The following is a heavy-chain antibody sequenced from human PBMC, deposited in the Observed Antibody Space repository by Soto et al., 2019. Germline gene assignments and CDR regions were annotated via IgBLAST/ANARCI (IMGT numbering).Heavy chain of an antibody. CDR1: GGTFSSYA. D-gene: IGHD3-10*01. Sequence: QVQLVQSGAEVKKHGSSVKVSCKASGGTFSSYAISGVRQAPGQGLECMGGIIPIFGTANYAQKVQGRVTIPADESPRTDYIELSSLRAEDTAVYYCARGGRAIVRGVSYYYYGMDVCGQGTTVTVSS. J-gene: IGHJ6*02. CDR3: ARGGRAIVRGVSYYYYGMDV. CDR2: IIPIFGTA. V-gene: IGHV1-69*12.